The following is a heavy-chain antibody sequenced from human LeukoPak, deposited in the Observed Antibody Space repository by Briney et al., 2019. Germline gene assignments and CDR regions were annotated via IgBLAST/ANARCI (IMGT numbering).Heavy chain of an antibody. D-gene: IGHD3-16*01. Sequence: SETLSLTCTVSGGSISSYYWSWIRQPPGKGLEWIGYIYTSGSTNYNPSLKSRVTISVDTSKNQFSLKLSSVTAADTAVYYWARGPGGNFDYWGQGTLVTVSS. V-gene: IGHV4-4*09. CDR3: ARGPGGNFDY. CDR2: IYTSGST. CDR1: GGSISSYY. J-gene: IGHJ4*02.